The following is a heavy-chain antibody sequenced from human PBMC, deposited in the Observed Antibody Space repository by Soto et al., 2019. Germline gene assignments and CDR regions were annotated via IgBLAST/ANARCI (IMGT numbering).Heavy chain of an antibody. Sequence: QVQLVQSGAEVKKPGSSVKVSCKASGGTFSTTPISWVRQAPGQGLEWMGGTGSGTGPGNHAQKFQGRLTITVDKSRSTVYMELSSLSSEDTAVHYCARRDSGGFYRYFDSWGQGTLVTVSS. CDR1: GGTFSTTP. J-gene: IGHJ4*02. V-gene: IGHV1-69*06. D-gene: IGHD2-15*01. CDR2: TGSGTGPG. CDR3: ARRDSGGFYRYFDS.